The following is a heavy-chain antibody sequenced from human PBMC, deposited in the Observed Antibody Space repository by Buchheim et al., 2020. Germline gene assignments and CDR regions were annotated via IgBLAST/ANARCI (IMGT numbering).Heavy chain of an antibody. D-gene: IGHD3-10*01. V-gene: IGHV3-30*03. CDR3: ASGGFGEPSDY. CDR1: GYRFSDSG. Sequence: QVQLVESGGGVVQPGRSLRLSCAASGYRFSDSGMHWVRQAPGKGLEWVAAIASDGNLKKYAESVKGRFTISRDVSKNTLYLQMNSLRAEDTAVYYCASGGFGEPSDYWGQGTL. J-gene: IGHJ4*02. CDR2: IASDGNLK.